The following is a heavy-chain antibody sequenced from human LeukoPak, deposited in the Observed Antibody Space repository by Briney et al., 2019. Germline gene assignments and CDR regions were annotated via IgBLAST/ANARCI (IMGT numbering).Heavy chain of an antibody. CDR3: ARIRVGATTAYYYYMDV. Sequence: SETLSLTCTVSGGSISSSNWWSWVRQPPGKGLEWIGEIYHSGSTNYNPSLKSRVTISVDKSKNQFSLKLSSVTAADTAVYYCARIRVGATTAYYYYMDVWGKGTTVTVSS. J-gene: IGHJ6*03. CDR2: IYHSGST. V-gene: IGHV4-4*02. CDR1: GGSISSSNW. D-gene: IGHD1-26*01.